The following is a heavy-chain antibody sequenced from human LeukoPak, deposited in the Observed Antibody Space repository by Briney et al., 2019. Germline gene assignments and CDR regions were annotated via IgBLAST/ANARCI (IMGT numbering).Heavy chain of an antibody. CDR2: ITSTSGNI. CDR1: GFTFSIYS. V-gene: IGHV3-21*06. J-gene: IGHJ6*03. CDR3: TRRTHDDPPSFYYYYIDL. Sequence: GGSLRLSCAASGFTFSIYSMIWVRLAPGKGLEWVSSITSTSGNIYYADSVKGRFTISRDNAKNTLYLQMNSLRAEDTAIYYCTRRTHDDPPSFYYYYIDLWGKGTTVTVS. D-gene: IGHD2-2*01.